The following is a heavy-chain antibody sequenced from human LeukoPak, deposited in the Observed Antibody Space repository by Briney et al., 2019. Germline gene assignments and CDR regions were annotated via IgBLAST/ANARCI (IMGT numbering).Heavy chain of an antibody. V-gene: IGHV3-11*01. CDR1: GFTFSDYY. CDR2: ISSSGSTI. CDR3: ARSRQQLAPFDY. J-gene: IGHJ4*02. Sequence: GGSLRLSCAASGFTFSDYYMSWIRQAPGKGLEWVSYISSSGSTIYYADSVKGRFTISRHNSKNTLYLQMNSLRAEDTAVYYCARSRQQLAPFDYWGQGTLVTVSS. D-gene: IGHD6-13*01.